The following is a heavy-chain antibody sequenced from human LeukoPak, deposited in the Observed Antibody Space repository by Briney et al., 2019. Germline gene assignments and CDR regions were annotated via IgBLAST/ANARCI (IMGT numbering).Heavy chain of an antibody. Sequence: ASVKVSCKASGYTITSYDINWVRQAPGQGLEWMGWINPNSAGTNYAQKFQGRVTMTRDTSISTAYMELSRLRSDDTAVYYCAIAGWDSTGPNTPWFDPWGQGTLVTVSS. CDR1: GYTITSYD. V-gene: IGHV1-2*02. CDR3: AIAGWDSTGPNTPWFDP. J-gene: IGHJ5*02. CDR2: INPNSAGT. D-gene: IGHD2-2*01.